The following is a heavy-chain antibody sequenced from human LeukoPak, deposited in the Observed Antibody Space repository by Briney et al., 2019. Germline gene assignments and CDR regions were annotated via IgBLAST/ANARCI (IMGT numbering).Heavy chain of an antibody. J-gene: IGHJ6*02. Sequence: SCKASGYTFTGYYMHWVRQAPGKGLEWVAVISYDGSNKYYADSVKGRFTISRDNSKNTLYLQMNSLRAEDTAVYYCARDLGSSWPYYYYYGMDVWGQGTTVTVSS. CDR3: ARDLGSSWPYYYYYGMDV. V-gene: IGHV3-30*04. CDR2: ISYDGSNK. D-gene: IGHD6-13*01. CDR1: GYTFTGYY.